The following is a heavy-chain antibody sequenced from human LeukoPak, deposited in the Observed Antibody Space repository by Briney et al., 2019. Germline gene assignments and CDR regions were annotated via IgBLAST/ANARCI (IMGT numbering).Heavy chain of an antibody. CDR3: AKGGGYSYGQYYFDY. Sequence: GGSLRLSCAASGFTFSSYAMSWVRQAPGKGLEWVSAISGSGGSTYYAGSVKGRFTISRDNSKNTLYLQMNSLRAEDTAVYYCAKGGGYSYGQYYFDYWGQGTLVTVSS. D-gene: IGHD5-18*01. CDR1: GFTFSSYA. V-gene: IGHV3-23*01. J-gene: IGHJ4*02. CDR2: ISGSGGST.